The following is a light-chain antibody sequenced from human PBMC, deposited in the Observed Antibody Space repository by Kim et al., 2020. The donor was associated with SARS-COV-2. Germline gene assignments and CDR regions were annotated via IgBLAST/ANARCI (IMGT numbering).Light chain of an antibody. CDR1: QSVTKY. J-gene: IGKJ5*01. V-gene: IGKV3-11*01. CDR2: DAS. CDR3: QQRSNWPVT. Sequence: VYPGERATLSCRASQSVTKYLAWYQQTPGQAPRLLISDASKRATGIPARFSGSGSGTAFTLTISSLEPEDSAVYYCQQRSNWPVTFGQGTRLEIK.